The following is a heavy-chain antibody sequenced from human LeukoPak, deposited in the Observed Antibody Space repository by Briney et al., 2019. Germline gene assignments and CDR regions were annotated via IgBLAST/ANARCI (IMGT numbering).Heavy chain of an antibody. Sequence: GASLRLSCAASGFSVGSKHMNWVRQAPGKGLEWVSGIYPGGDSYYADSLKGRFIISRDISKNTVFLQMNSLRDEDTAVYYCARLNFGDDYWGQGALVTVSS. V-gene: IGHV3-53*01. CDR1: GFSVGSKH. J-gene: IGHJ4*02. D-gene: IGHD4-17*01. CDR3: ARLNFGDDY. CDR2: IYPGGDS.